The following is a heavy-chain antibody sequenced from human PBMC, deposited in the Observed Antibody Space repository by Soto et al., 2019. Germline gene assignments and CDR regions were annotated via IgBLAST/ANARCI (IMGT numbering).Heavy chain of an antibody. V-gene: IGHV3-23*01. D-gene: IGHD2-2*01. J-gene: IGHJ6*02. CDR1: GFTWSTHA. CDR2: FSVSGGNI. CDR3: AKDPQWTVGPLAMDV. Sequence: XGSLRVSSVAAGFTWSTHALSWVRQVPGKGLEWVSTFSVSGGNIYYGESVKGRFTISRDDPKNTLYLDMNSLRVEDTAVYYCAKDPQWTVGPLAMDVWGQGTTVTVSS.